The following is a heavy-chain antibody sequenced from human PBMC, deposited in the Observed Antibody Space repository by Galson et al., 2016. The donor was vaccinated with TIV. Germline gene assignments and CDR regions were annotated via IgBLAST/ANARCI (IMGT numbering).Heavy chain of an antibody. V-gene: IGHV1-69*13. CDR2: IIPIFGTA. Sequence: SVKVSCKASGGTFSSYAISWVRQAPGQGLEWMGGIIPIFGTANYAQKFQGRVTITADESTSTAYMELSSLRSEDTAVFYCVRSEYSDGKYYYYYYMDVWGKGTTVIVSS. CDR3: VRSEYSDGKYYYYYYMDV. J-gene: IGHJ6*03. D-gene: IGHD5-18*01. CDR1: GGTFSSYA.